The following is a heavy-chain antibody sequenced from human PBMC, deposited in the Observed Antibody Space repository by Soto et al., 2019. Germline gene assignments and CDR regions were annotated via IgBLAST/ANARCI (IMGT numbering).Heavy chain of an antibody. D-gene: IGHD3-9*01. CDR1: GVTFSSYA. CDR2: ISYDGSNK. V-gene: IGHV3-30-3*01. CDR3: ARGVLRYFDWLLSQFDY. J-gene: IGHJ4*02. Sequence: GGSLRLSCAASGVTFSSYAMHWVRQAPGKGLEWVAVISYDGSNKYYADSVKGRFTISRDNSKNTLYLQMNSLRAEDTAVYYCARGVLRYFDWLLSQFDYWGQGTLVTVSS.